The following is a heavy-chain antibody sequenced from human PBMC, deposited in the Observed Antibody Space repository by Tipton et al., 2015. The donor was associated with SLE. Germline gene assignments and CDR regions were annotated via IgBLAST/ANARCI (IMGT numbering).Heavy chain of an antibody. V-gene: IGHV3-74*01. J-gene: IGHJ4*02. CDR1: EFSFSSYY. Sequence: SLRLSCAASEFSFSSYYMHWVRQTPGKGLVWVSRVYPDGVTTDYADSVRGRFTISRDNAKSTVYLQMSSLRDEDTAVYYCARGCGSGCYRIDYWGQGTLVTVSS. CDR2: VYPDGVTT. D-gene: IGHD3-22*01. CDR3: ARGCGSGCYRIDY.